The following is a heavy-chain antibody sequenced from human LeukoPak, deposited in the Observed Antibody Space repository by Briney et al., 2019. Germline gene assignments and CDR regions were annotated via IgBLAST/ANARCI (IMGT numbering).Heavy chain of an antibody. CDR2: INHSGST. CDR1: GGSFSGYY. Sequence: PSETLSLTCAVYGGSFSGYYWSWIRQPPGKGLEWIGEINHSGSTNYNPSLKSRVTISVDTSKNQFSLKLSSVTAADTAVYYCARRRRTIPSNWFDPWGQGTLVTVSS. J-gene: IGHJ5*02. D-gene: IGHD2-21*01. CDR3: ARRRRTIPSNWFDP. V-gene: IGHV4-34*01.